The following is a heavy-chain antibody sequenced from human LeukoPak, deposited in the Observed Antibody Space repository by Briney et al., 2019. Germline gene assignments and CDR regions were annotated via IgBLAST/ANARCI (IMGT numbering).Heavy chain of an antibody. CDR3: ARSSAGSGSPTDAFDI. CDR1: GFTFSSYS. CDR2: ISSSSSYI. D-gene: IGHD1-26*01. V-gene: IGHV3-21*01. Sequence: GGSLRLSCAASGFTFSSYSMNWVRQAPGKGLEWVSSISSSSSYIYYADSVKGRFTISRDNAKNSLYLQMNSLRAEDTAVYYCARSSAGSGSPTDAFDIWGQGTMVTVSS. J-gene: IGHJ3*02.